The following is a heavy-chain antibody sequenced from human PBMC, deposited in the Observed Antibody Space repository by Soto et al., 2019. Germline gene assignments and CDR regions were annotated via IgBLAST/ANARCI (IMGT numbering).Heavy chain of an antibody. Sequence: QVQLQESGPGLVKPSVTLSLTCAVSGGSIRSNNWWSWVRQPPGKGLEWIGEIFHGWSTYYNPSLKARVTIAVDKSKHQFSLRLSSVTDADTAVYCCARVYSGSYSDYWGQGALVTVSS. V-gene: IGHV4-4*01. CDR2: IFHGWST. J-gene: IGHJ4*02. CDR1: GGSIRSNNW. CDR3: ARVYSGSYSDY. D-gene: IGHD1-26*01.